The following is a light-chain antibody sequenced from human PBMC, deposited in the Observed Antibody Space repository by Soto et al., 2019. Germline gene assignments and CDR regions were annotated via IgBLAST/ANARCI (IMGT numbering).Light chain of an antibody. J-gene: IGKJ1*01. Sequence: EIVRTQSPATLSVSPGERATLSCRASQSVSRNLAWYQQKPGQAPRLLIYGASTRATGIPARFSGSGSGTEFTLTISSLQSEDFAVYYCQQYNNWPPWTVGQGTKVEIK. CDR3: QQYNNWPPWT. V-gene: IGKV3-15*01. CDR1: QSVSRN. CDR2: GAS.